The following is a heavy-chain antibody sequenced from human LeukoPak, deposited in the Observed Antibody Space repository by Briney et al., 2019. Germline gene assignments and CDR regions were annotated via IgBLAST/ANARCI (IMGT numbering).Heavy chain of an antibody. V-gene: IGHV3-30-3*01. CDR1: GFTFSSYA. CDR3: AKDLNKGGGWSRVFDY. J-gene: IGHJ4*02. CDR2: ISYDGSNK. D-gene: IGHD6-19*01. Sequence: PGRSLRLSCAASGFTFSSYAMHWVRQAPGKGLEWVAVISYDGSNKYYADSVKGRFTISRDNSKNTLYLQMNSLRAEDTAVYYCAKDLNKGGGWSRVFDYWGQGTLVTVSS.